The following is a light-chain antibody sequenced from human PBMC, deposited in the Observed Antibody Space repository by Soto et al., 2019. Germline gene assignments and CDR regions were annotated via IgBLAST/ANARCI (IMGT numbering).Light chain of an antibody. V-gene: IGKV3-20*01. CDR2: GAS. Sequence: EVVLTQSPGTLSLSPGERATLSCRASQRVSSNYLAWYQQKPGRAPRLLIFGASNRATGIPDRFSGSASGTDFNLNISGLEHEDFAVYYCQKYGTAPLTFGGGTKVDI. CDR1: QRVSSNY. CDR3: QKYGTAPLT. J-gene: IGKJ4*01.